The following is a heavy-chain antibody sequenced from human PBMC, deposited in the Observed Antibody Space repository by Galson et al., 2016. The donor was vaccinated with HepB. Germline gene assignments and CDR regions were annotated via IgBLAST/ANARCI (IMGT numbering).Heavy chain of an antibody. V-gene: IGHV3-21*01. CDR3: ARSGSTGYFDY. CDR2: ISGDSRCK. Sequence: SLRLSCAASRFTFRSFGMNWVRQAPGKGLEWVSSISGDSRCKFYGDSVKGRFTISRDNAKNSLYLLLSSLRAEDTAIYYCARSGSTGYFDYWGQGTLVTVSS. D-gene: IGHD3-9*01. CDR1: RFTFRSFG. J-gene: IGHJ4*02.